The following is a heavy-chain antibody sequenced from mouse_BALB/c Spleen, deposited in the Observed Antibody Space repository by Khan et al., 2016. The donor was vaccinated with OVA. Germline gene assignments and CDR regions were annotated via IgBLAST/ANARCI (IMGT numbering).Heavy chain of an antibody. V-gene: IGHV1-80*01. D-gene: IGHD2-14*01. Sequence: VQLQESGAELVRPGSSVKISCKASGYAFSNYWMNWVKQRPGQGLEWIGQIYPGDGDTSFNGKFRGKATLTADKSSSTAYMQLSSLTSEDSAVHFCARSGYDYFAYWGQGTLVTVSA. CDR2: IYPGDGDT. J-gene: IGHJ3*01. CDR3: ARSGYDYFAY. CDR1: GYAFSNYW.